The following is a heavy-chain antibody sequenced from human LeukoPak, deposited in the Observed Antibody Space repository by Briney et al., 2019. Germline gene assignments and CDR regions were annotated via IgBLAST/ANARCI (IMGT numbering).Heavy chain of an antibody. V-gene: IGHV5-51*01. CDR1: GYRFTSYW. CDR3: ARRSSSWDRYDN. Sequence: GASLQISCQGSGYRFTSYWIGWVRPMPGKGLEWMGIIYPGDSDTKYSPSFQGQVTISADKSISTAYLQWSSLKASDTAMYYCARRSSSWDRYDNWGQGTRVTVSS. D-gene: IGHD6-13*01. J-gene: IGHJ4*02. CDR2: IYPGDSDT.